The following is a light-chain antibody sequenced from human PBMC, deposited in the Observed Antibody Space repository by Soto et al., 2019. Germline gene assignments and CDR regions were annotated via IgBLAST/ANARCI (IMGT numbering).Light chain of an antibody. CDR2: EVI. Sequence: QSALTQPASVSGSPGQSITISCTGTSSDVGGYNYVSWYQQHPGKAPKLMIYEVINRPSGVSNRFSGSKSGNTASLTISGLQAEDEADYSCSSYTSSSTRVFGGGTKVTVL. J-gene: IGLJ3*02. CDR1: SSDVGGYNY. CDR3: SSYTSSSTRV. V-gene: IGLV2-14*01.